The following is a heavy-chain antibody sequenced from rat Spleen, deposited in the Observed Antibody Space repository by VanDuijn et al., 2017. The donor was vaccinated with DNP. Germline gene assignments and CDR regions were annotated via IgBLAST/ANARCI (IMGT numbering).Heavy chain of an antibody. J-gene: IGHJ4*01. V-gene: IGHV2S63*01. Sequence: EVQLKESGPGLVQPSQTLSLTCTVSGFSLTDYSVHWVRQPPGKGLEWMGVMWSGGTTAYNSALKSRLSISRDTSKSQVFLKMNSLQTEDTAIYYCTRDGSPYYSSYMDVMDAWGQGDSVTVSS. CDR2: MWSGGTT. D-gene: IGHD1-2*01. CDR1: GFSLTDYS. CDR3: TRDGSPYYSSYMDVMDA.